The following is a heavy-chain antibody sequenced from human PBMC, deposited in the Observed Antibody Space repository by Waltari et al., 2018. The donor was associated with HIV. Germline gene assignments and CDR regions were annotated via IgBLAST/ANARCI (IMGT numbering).Heavy chain of an antibody. CDR1: VGSISSSSYY. D-gene: IGHD3-10*01. CDR3: ASYGQYTRLANYYYGMDV. V-gene: IGHV4-39*07. CDR2: IYYSGNT. J-gene: IGHJ6*02. Sequence: QLQLQESGPGLVKPSETLSLTCTVSVGSISSSSYYWGWIRQPPGKGLEWIWSIYYSGNTYDTPSLQSRVTISVDTSKNQFSLKLSSVTAADTAVYYCASYGQYTRLANYYYGMDVWGQGTTVTVSS.